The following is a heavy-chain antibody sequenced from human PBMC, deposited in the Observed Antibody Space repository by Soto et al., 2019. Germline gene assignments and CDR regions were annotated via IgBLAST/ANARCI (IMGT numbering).Heavy chain of an antibody. D-gene: IGHD3-22*01. CDR2: ISSSSGYI. V-gene: IGHV3-21*01. Sequence: GGSLRLSCRTSGFRFSSYGMHWVRQAPGKGLEWVSSISSSSGYIYYADSVKGRFTISRDSAKNSLTLQMNSLRAEDTAVYYCARVVDYYDPYYYYGMDVWGLGTTVTVSS. CDR1: GFRFSSYG. J-gene: IGHJ6*02. CDR3: ARVVDYYDPYYYYGMDV.